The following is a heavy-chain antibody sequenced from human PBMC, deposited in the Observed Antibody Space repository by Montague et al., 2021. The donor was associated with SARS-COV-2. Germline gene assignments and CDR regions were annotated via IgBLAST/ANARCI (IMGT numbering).Heavy chain of an antibody. CDR1: GDSVASNTAA. CDR3: ARVLRYSLSWSFDY. CDR2: TYYRFKWYY. Sequence: CAISGDSVASNTAAWNWIRQSPSRGLEWLGRTYYRFKWYYDYAVSVKSRMTISPDTSKNQFSLQLSSVTPEDRAVYYCARVLRYSLSWSFDYWGQGTLVTVSS. J-gene: IGHJ4*02. D-gene: IGHD6-13*01. V-gene: IGHV6-1*01.